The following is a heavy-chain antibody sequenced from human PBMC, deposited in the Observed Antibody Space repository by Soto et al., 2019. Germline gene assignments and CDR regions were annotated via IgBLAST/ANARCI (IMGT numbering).Heavy chain of an antibody. CDR1: GYTFTSYA. D-gene: IGHD1-26*01. Sequence: ASVKVSCKASGYTFTSYAIHWVRQAPGQRLEWMGWVNAGNGYTKYSQKLQDRVTITRDTSATTAYMELRGLRSEDTAVYYCSRNPVGQPNFFEPWGQGTLVTVSS. CDR3: SRNPVGQPNFFEP. CDR2: VNAGNGYT. V-gene: IGHV1-3*01. J-gene: IGHJ5*02.